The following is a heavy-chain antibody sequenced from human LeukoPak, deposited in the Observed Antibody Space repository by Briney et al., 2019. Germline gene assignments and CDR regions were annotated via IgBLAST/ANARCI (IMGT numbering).Heavy chain of an antibody. J-gene: IGHJ4*02. V-gene: IGHV4-38-2*01. CDR3: ARLDYDSSGYYFFEY. D-gene: IGHD3-22*01. Sequence: PSETLSLTCAVSGYSISSGYYWGRIRQPPGKGLEWIGSIYHSGSTYYNPSLKSRVTISVDTSKNHLSLKLSPVTAADTAVYYCARLDYDSSGYYFFEYWGRGTLVTVSS. CDR2: IYHSGST. CDR1: GYSISSGYY.